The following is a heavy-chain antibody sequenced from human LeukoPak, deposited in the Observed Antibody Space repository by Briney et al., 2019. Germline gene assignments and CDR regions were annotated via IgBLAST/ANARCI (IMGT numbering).Heavy chain of an antibody. V-gene: IGHV3-74*01. Sequence: GGSLRLSCAASGFTFSSYRMHWVRQAPGKGLVWVSRINTDGSRTTYADSVKGRFTISRDSAKNTLYLQMNSLRAEDTAVYYCARESYCSGGSCYSGRAFDIWGQGTMVTVSS. D-gene: IGHD2-15*01. CDR2: INTDGSRT. J-gene: IGHJ3*02. CDR3: ARESYCSGGSCYSGRAFDI. CDR1: GFTFSSYR.